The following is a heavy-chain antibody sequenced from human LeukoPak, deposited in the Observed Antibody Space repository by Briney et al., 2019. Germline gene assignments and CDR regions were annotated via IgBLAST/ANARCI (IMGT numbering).Heavy chain of an antibody. CDR2: IYSSGST. CDR3: ARVDIRTAFFDY. D-gene: IGHD5-12*01. Sequence: SETLSLTCTVSGGSISSYYWSWIRQPAGKGLEWIERIYSSGSTGYNPSLKSRVTMSLDTSKNQFSLNLSSVTAADTAVYYCARVDIRTAFFDYWGQGTLVTVSS. V-gene: IGHV4-4*07. J-gene: IGHJ4*02. CDR1: GGSISSYY.